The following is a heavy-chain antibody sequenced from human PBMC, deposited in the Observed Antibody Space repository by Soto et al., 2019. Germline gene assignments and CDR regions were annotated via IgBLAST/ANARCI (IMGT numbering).Heavy chain of an antibody. CDR1: GYTFTSYG. CDR2: ISAYNGNT. D-gene: IGHD1-26*01. CDR3: ASEKPHQYSGSYKNYYGMDV. Sequence: ASVKVSCKASGYTFTSYGISWVRQAPGQGLEWMGWISAYNGNTNYAQKLQGRVTMTTDTSTSTAYMELRSLRSDDTAVYYCASEKPHQYSGSYKNYYGMDVWGQGTTVTVSS. V-gene: IGHV1-18*01. J-gene: IGHJ6*02.